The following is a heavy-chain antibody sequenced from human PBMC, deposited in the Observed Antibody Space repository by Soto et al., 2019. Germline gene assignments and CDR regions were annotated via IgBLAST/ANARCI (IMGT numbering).Heavy chain of an antibody. CDR2: ISTSGSTI. J-gene: IGHJ5*02. V-gene: IGHV3-48*04. D-gene: IGHD1-26*01. CDR1: GFTFSTYA. Sequence: EVQLLESGGGLVQPGGSLRLSCAASGFTFSTYAMSWVRQAPGKGLEWVSYISTSGSTIYYADSVKGRFTISRDNAKNSLYLQMNSLRAEDTAVYYCARDPSLVVGDTGGWFDPWGQGTLVTVSS. CDR3: ARDPSLVVGDTGGWFDP.